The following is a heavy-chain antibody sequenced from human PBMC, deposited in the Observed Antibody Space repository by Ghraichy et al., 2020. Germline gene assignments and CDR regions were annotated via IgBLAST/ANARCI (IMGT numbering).Heavy chain of an antibody. D-gene: IGHD2-8*01. Sequence: SETLSLTCTVSGGSISSYYWSWIRQPPGKGLEWIGYIYYSGSTNYNPSLKSRVTISVDTSKNQFSLKLSSVTAADTAVYYCARDHGDYGMDVWGQGTTVTVSS. CDR2: IYYSGST. CDR3: ARDHGDYGMDV. CDR1: GGSISSYY. J-gene: IGHJ6*02. V-gene: IGHV4-59*01.